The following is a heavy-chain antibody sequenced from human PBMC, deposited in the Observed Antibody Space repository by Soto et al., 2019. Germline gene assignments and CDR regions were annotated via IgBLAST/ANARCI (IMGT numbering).Heavy chain of an antibody. CDR2: ISYDGSNK. D-gene: IGHD4-4*01. Sequence: GGSLRLSCAASGFTFSSYGMHWVRQAPGKGLEWVAVISYDGSNKYYADSVKGRFTISRDNSKNTLYLQMNSLRAEDTAVYYCAKAGSNYELYYYYYMDVWGKGTTVTV. J-gene: IGHJ6*03. V-gene: IGHV3-30*18. CDR1: GFTFSSYG. CDR3: AKAGSNYELYYYYYMDV.